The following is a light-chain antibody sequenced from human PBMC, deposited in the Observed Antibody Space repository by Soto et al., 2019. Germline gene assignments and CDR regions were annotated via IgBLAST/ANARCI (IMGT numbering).Light chain of an antibody. V-gene: IGKV3-20*01. Sequence: EIVLTQSPGTLSLSPGERATLSCRASQSVSSSYLAWYQQKPGQAPRLLIYGASSRATGIPDRFSGSGSGTDFTLTISRLEPEDFAVYYCQQYGSLPRRTFGQGTRLEIK. J-gene: IGKJ5*01. CDR3: QQYGSLPRRT. CDR1: QSVSSSY. CDR2: GAS.